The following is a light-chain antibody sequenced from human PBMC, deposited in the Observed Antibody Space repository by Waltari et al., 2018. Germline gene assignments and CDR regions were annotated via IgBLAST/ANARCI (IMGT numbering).Light chain of an antibody. V-gene: IGLV1-40*01. CDR1: SSNTGAGYD. Sequence: QSVLAQPPSVSGAPGQRVTISCPGSSSNTGAGYDVPWYQQLPGTAPKLLIFGNNNRPSGVPDRFSGSKSGTSASLAITGLQAEDEADYYCQSYDSSLSGSEVFGTGTKVTVL. CDR2: GNN. J-gene: IGLJ1*01. CDR3: QSYDSSLSGSEV.